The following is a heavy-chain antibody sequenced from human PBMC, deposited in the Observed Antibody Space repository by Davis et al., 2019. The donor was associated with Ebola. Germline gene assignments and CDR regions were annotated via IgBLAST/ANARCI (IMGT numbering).Heavy chain of an antibody. D-gene: IGHD6-6*01. Sequence: AASVKVSCKASGGTFSSYAINWVRQAPGQGLEWMGRIIPILGIAIYAQKFQGRVTITADKSTSAAYMELSSLRSEDTAVYYCARDLWYGISSGEGVDYWGQGTLVTVSS. V-gene: IGHV1-69*04. CDR3: ARDLWYGISSGEGVDY. CDR1: GGTFSSYA. J-gene: IGHJ4*02. CDR2: IIPILGIA.